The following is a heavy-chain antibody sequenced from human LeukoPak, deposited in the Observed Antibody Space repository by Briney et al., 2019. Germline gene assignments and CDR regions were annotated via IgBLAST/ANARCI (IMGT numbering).Heavy chain of an antibody. D-gene: IGHD4-17*01. CDR2: IIPIFGTA. J-gene: IGHJ4*02. CDR3: ASVRSPTTVTTYSPYDY. V-gene: IGHV1-69*01. CDR1: GGTFSSYA. Sequence: SVKVSCKASGGTFSSYAISWVRQAPGQGLEWMGGIIPIFGTANYAQKFQGRVTITADESTSTAYMELSSLRSEDTAVYYCASVRSPTTVTTYSPYDYWGQGTVVTVSS.